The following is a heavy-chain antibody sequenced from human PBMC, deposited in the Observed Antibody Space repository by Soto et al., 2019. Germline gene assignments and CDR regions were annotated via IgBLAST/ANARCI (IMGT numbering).Heavy chain of an antibody. Sequence: ASVKVSCQASGYTFTGYYMPWVRQAPGQGLEGMGWINPNSGGTNYAQKVQGRVTMTRDTSISTADMELSRVRSEDTAVYYCARELMVVAATPPTYWFDPWGQGNLVTICS. D-gene: IGHD2-15*01. V-gene: IGHV1-2*02. CDR3: ARELMVVAATPPTYWFDP. CDR1: GYTFTGYY. CDR2: INPNSGGT. J-gene: IGHJ5*02.